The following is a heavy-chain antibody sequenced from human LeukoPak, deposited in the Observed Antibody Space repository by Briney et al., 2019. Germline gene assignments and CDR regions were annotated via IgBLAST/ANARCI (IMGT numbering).Heavy chain of an antibody. V-gene: IGHV1-69*04. J-gene: IGHJ6*02. CDR1: GGTFSSYA. CDR3: ARPTYGDSRPLYYGMDV. CDR2: IIPILGIA. D-gene: IGHD4-17*01. Sequence: SVKVSCKASGGTFSSYAISWVRQAPGQGLEWMGRIIPILGIANYAQKFQGRVTITADKSTSTAYMELSSLRSEDTAVYYCARPTYGDSRPLYYGMDVWGQGTTVTVSS.